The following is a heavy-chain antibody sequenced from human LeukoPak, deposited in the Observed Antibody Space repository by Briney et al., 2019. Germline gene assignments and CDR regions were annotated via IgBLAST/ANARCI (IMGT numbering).Heavy chain of an antibody. CDR2: IVPIFGTR. CDR1: GGTFRNFA. V-gene: IGHV1-69*06. J-gene: IGHJ5*02. Sequence: GSSVKVSCTASGGTFRNFAINWVRQAPGQGLEWMGSIVPIFGTRNYTQNFQGRVTITADRSTGTAYMELRSLRIDDTAVYYCARDPATLGYCSGGNCYRHNWFDPWGQGTRVTVSS. CDR3: ARDPATLGYCSGGNCYRHNWFDP. D-gene: IGHD2-15*01.